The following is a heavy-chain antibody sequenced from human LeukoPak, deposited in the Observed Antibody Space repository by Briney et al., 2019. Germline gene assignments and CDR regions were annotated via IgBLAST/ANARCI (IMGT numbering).Heavy chain of an antibody. CDR2: VSSDGVST. D-gene: IGHD6-13*01. V-gene: IGHV3-64*01. Sequence: GGSLRLSCEASGFTFTTYAMYWVRQAPEKGLEYVSTVSSDGVSTYYANSVKGRFTISRDNSKNTLYLQMGSLRGEDTAMYFCAAAAVGTQLFDYWGQGTLVTVSS. CDR3: AAAAVGTQLFDY. CDR1: GFTFTTYA. J-gene: IGHJ4*02.